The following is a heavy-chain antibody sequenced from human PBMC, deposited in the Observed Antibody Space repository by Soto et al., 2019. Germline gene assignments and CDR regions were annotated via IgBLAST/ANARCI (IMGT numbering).Heavy chain of an antibody. J-gene: IGHJ4*02. CDR2: IYNSGTT. V-gene: IGHV4-30-4*01. D-gene: IGHD1-1*01. CDR3: AREGTNWAFDY. CDR1: GGSISSGDYY. Sequence: QVQLRESGPGLVKPSQTQSLTCTVSGGSISSGDYYWTWIRQPPGKGLEWIGYIYNSGTTYYNPSLRGRVTMSSETSKNQFSLKLTSVTAADTAVYYCAREGTNWAFDYWGQGSLVTVSS.